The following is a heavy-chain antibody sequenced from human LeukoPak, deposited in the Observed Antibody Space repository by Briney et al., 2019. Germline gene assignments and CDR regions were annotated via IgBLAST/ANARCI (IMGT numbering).Heavy chain of an antibody. CDR3: ASLRERSYYARGFDY. V-gene: IGHV4-39*02. J-gene: IGHJ4*02. CDR2: IYYSGST. CDR1: GGSVSGTNYY. D-gene: IGHD3-3*01. Sequence: SETLSLTCSVSGGSVSGTNYYWAWIRQPPEKGLEWIGTIYYSGSTYYNVSLKSRVTISVDTSKIHFSLKLSSVTAADTAVYYCASLRERSYYARGFDYWGQGTLVTVSS.